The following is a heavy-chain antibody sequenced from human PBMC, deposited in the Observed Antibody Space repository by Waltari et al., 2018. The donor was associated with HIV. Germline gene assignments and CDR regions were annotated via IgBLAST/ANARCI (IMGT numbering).Heavy chain of an antibody. Sequence: EVQLVESGGDLVQPGGSLRLSCAASGFNFSSYWMHWIRQIPGKGLVWVSRISTDGSDTSYLESVKGRFTISRDNAKNTLYLQMNSLRVEDTAIYYCTRDLSTYGHEFDYWGQGTLVTVAS. CDR3: TRDLSTYGHEFDY. CDR1: GFNFSSYW. J-gene: IGHJ4*02. D-gene: IGHD3-16*01. CDR2: ISTDGSDT. V-gene: IGHV3-74*01.